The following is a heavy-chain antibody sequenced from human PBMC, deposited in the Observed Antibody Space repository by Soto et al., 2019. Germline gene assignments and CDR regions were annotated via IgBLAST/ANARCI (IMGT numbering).Heavy chain of an antibody. CDR2: IKSKTDGGTT. J-gene: IGHJ4*02. V-gene: IGHV3-15*01. CDR1: GFTFSNAW. Sequence: VGSLRLSCAASGFTFSNAWMSWVRQAPGKGLEWVGRIKSKTDGGTTDYAAPVKGRFTISRDDSKNTLYLQMNSLKTEDTAVYYCTTVAYDYVWGSYRPYWGQGTLVTVSS. D-gene: IGHD3-16*02. CDR3: TTVAYDYVWGSYRPY.